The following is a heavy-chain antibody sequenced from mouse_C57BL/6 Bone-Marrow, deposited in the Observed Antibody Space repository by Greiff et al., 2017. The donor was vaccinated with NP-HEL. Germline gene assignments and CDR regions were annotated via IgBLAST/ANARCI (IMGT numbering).Heavy chain of an antibody. Sequence: QVQLQQPGAELVKPGASVKLSCKASGYTFTSYWMHWVKQRPGRGLEWIGRIDPSSGGTKYNQKFKSKATLTVDKSSSTAYMQLSSLTSEDSAVYYCARRGWLRWYFDVWGTGTTVTVSS. J-gene: IGHJ1*03. V-gene: IGHV1-72*01. D-gene: IGHD2-3*01. CDR2: IDPSSGGT. CDR3: ARRGWLRWYFDV. CDR1: GYTFTSYW.